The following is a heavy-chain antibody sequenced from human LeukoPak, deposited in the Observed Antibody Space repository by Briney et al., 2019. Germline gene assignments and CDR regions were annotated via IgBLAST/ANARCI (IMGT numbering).Heavy chain of an antibody. CDR3: ARGSRQIVVVILDY. CDR1: GGSFSGYY. D-gene: IGHD2-21*01. Sequence: SETLSLTCAVYGGSFSGYYLSWIRQPPGKGLEWIGEINHSGSTNYNPSLKSRVTISVDTSKNQFSLKLSSVTAADTAVYYCARGSRQIVVVILDYWGQGTLVTVSS. J-gene: IGHJ4*02. CDR2: INHSGST. V-gene: IGHV4-34*01.